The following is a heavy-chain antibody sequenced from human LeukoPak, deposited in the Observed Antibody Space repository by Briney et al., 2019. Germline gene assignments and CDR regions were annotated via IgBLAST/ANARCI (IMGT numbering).Heavy chain of an antibody. J-gene: IGHJ4*02. CDR3: TRQARDSYGYVLDY. CDR2: ISGSGGST. D-gene: IGHD5-18*01. V-gene: IGHV3-23*01. Sequence: GSLRLSCAASGFTFSSYAMSWVRQAPGKGLEWVSAISGSGGSTYYADSVKGRFTISRDNSKNTLYLQMNSLRAEDTAVYYCTRQARDSYGYVLDYWGQGTLVTVSS. CDR1: GFTFSSYA.